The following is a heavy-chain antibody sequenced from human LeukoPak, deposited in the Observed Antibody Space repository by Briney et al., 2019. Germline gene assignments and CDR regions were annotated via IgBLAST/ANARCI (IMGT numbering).Heavy chain of an antibody. D-gene: IGHD6-6*01. CDR2: INSDGSST. CDR1: AFTFSRDW. J-gene: IGHJ4*02. CDR3: TRDREYSSSN. V-gene: IGHV3-74*01. Sequence: GRSLRLSCAASAFTFSRDWTHWVRQAPGKGLVWVSRINSDGSSTSYADSVKGRFTTSRDNAKNTLYLQMSSLRAEDTAGYYCTRDREYSSSNWGQGTLVTVSS.